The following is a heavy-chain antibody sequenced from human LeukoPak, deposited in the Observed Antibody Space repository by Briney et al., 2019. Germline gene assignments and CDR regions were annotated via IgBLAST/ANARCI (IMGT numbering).Heavy chain of an antibody. Sequence: GGSLRLSCAASGFSFSRYWMSWVRQAPGKGLEWVSSISSSSSYIYYADSVKGRFTISRDNAKNSLYLQMNSLRAEDTAMYYCAGPGMGVWGKGTTVTISS. CDR3: AGPGMGV. J-gene: IGHJ6*04. V-gene: IGHV3-21*01. CDR1: GFSFSRYW. CDR2: ISSSSSYI.